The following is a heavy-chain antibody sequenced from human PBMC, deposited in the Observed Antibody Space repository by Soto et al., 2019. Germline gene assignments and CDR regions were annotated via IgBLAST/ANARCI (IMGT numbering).Heavy chain of an antibody. J-gene: IGHJ5*02. D-gene: IGHD1-7*01. CDR2: IYYSGST. V-gene: IGHV4-59*01. Sequence: SETLSLTCTVSGGSISSYYWSWIRQPPGKGLEWIGYIYYSGSTNYNPSLKSRVTISVDTSKNQFSLKLSSVTAADTAVYYCARESENYANWFDPWGQGTLVTVSS. CDR1: GGSISSYY. CDR3: ARESENYANWFDP.